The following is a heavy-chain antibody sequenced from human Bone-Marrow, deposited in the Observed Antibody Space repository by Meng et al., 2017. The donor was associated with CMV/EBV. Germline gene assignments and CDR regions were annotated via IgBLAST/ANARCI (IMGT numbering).Heavy chain of an antibody. V-gene: IGHV3-30*02. J-gene: IGHJ6*02. CDR2: IRNDGSNE. CDR1: EFTFSSYG. D-gene: IGHD1-26*01. Sequence: GSSLKISCAASEFTFSSYGMHWVRQAPGKGLEWVAFIRNDGSNEYYADSVKCIFTIFRDNSKNTLYLQMNSLTAEDTGVYYCARLVLKVGATSVWGQGTTVTVSS. CDR3: ARLVLKVGATSV.